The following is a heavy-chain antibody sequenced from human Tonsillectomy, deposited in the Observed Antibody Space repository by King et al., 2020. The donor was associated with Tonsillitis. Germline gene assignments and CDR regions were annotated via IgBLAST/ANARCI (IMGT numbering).Heavy chain of an antibody. J-gene: IGHJ4*02. V-gene: IGHV1-8*01. D-gene: IGHD3-22*01. Sequence: VQLVESGAEVKKPGASVKVPCTASGYTFTSYDINWVRQATGQGLEWMGWMNPNSGSTGYAQKFQGRVTMTRNTSISTAYMELSSLRSEDTAVYYCARKGDNYYDSSGYYFAFDYWGQGVLLTVSS. CDR2: MNPNSGST. CDR1: GYTFTSYD. CDR3: ARKGDNYYDSSGYYFAFDY.